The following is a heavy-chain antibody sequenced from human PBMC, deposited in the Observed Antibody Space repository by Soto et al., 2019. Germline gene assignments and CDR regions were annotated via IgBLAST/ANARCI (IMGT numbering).Heavy chain of an antibody. CDR3: V. J-gene: IGHJ6*02. Sequence: QVQLQESGPGLVKPSETLSLTCSVSGGSVSSGTHYWSWIRQPPGKGLEWSGYIYYNGTTKYNPSLKSRTSISVDTSKNQFSLKMSSVTSADTALYFDVWGQGTTVTVSS. CDR1: GGSVSSGTHY. V-gene: IGHV4-61*01. CDR2: IYYNGTT.